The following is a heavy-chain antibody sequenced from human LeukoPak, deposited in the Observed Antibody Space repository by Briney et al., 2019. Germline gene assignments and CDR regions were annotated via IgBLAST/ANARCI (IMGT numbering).Heavy chain of an antibody. J-gene: IGHJ4*02. CDR3: AKDSTAIAAAGRYFDY. V-gene: IGHV3-23*01. D-gene: IGHD6-13*01. Sequence: GGSLRLSCAASGFTFSSYAMSWVRQAPGKGLEWVSAISGSGGNTYYADSVKGRFTISRDNSKNTLYLHTNSLRAEDTAVYYCAKDSTAIAAAGRYFDYWGQGTLVTVSS. CDR1: GFTFSSYA. CDR2: ISGSGGNT.